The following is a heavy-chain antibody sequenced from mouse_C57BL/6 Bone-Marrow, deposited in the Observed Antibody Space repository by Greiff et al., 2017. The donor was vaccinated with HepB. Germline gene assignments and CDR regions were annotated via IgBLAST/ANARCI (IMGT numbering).Heavy chain of an antibody. D-gene: IGHD1-1*01. CDR1: GFTFSSYA. V-gene: IGHV5-4*01. Sequence: EVKLMESGGGLVKPGGSLKLSCAASGFTFSSYAMSWVRQTPEKRLEWVATISDGGSYTYYPDNVKGRFTISRDNAKNNLYLQMSHLKSEDTAMYYCARDDYGSSYDYWGQGTTLTGSS. J-gene: IGHJ2*01. CDR3: ARDDYGSSYDY. CDR2: ISDGGSYT.